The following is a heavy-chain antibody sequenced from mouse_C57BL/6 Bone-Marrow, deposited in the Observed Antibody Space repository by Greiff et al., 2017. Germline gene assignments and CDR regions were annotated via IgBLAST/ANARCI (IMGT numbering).Heavy chain of an antibody. D-gene: IGHD1-1*01. CDR2: ISYDGSN. J-gene: IGHJ2*01. V-gene: IGHV3-6*01. CDR1: VYSITSGYY. CDR3: AREGELRLDY. Sequence: EVQLQQSGPGLVKPSQSLSLTCSVTVYSITSGYYWNWIRQFPGNKLEWMGYISYDGSNNYNPSLKNRISITRDTSKNQFFLKLNSVTTEDTATYYWAREGELRLDYGGQGTTLTVSS.